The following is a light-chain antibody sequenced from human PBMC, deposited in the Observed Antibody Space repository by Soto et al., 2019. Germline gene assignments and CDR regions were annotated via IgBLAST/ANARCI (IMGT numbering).Light chain of an antibody. Sequence: QSVLTQPRSVSGSPGQSVTISCTGTSSDVGGYNYVSWYQQYPGKAPKLMIYDVSTRPSGVPDRFSGSKSGNTASLTISGLQAEDEADYYCCSYAGSYTVVFGTGTKVTVL. CDR3: CSYAGSYTVV. CDR1: SSDVGGYNY. V-gene: IGLV2-11*01. CDR2: DVS. J-gene: IGLJ1*01.